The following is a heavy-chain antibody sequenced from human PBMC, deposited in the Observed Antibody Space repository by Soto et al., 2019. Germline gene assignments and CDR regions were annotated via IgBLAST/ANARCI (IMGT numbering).Heavy chain of an antibody. CDR1: GYTFTSYG. V-gene: IGHV1-18*01. D-gene: IGHD3-22*01. CDR3: ARDHSGRTVVITPNGMDV. Sequence: GASVKVSCKASGYTFTSYGISWVRQAPGQGLEWMGWISAYNGNTNYAQKLQGRVTMTTDTSTSTAYMELRSLRSDDTAVYYCARDHSGRTVVITPNGMDVWGQGTTVTVSS. CDR2: ISAYNGNT. J-gene: IGHJ6*02.